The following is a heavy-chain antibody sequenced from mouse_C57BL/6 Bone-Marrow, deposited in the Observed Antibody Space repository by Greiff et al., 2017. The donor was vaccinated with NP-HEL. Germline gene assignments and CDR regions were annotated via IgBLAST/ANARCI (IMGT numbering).Heavy chain of an antibody. V-gene: IGHV5-4*01. D-gene: IGHD1-1*01. J-gene: IGHJ1*03. Sequence: EVKVVESGGGLVKPGGSLKLSCAASGFTFSSYAMSWVRQTPEKRLEWVATISDGGSYTYYPDNVKGRFTISRDNAKNNLYLQMSHLKAEDTAMDYGARDCYGSSYWYFDVWGTGTTVTVSS. CDR1: GFTFSSYA. CDR3: ARDCYGSSYWYFDV. CDR2: ISDGGSYT.